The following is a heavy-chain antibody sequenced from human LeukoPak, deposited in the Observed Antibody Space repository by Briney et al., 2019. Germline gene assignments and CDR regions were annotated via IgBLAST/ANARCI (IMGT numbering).Heavy chain of an antibody. V-gene: IGHV4-39*01. J-gene: IGHJ4*02. D-gene: IGHD2-8*01. CDR3: ARLYEGKRPPDY. Sequence: PSETLSLTCTVSGVSISSGGYYWGWVRQPPGKGLEWIGSIFHTGSTYYNPSLRSRVAISVDTSNNQISLRLRSVTAADTAFYYCARLYEGKRPPDYWGQGTLVTVSS. CDR2: IFHTGST. CDR1: GVSISSGGYY.